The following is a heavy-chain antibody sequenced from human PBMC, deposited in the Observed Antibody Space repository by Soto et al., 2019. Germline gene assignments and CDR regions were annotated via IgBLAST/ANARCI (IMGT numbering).Heavy chain of an antibody. CDR3: ARDLDGLHDDTSGPFPRPG. J-gene: IGHJ1*01. Sequence: SETLSLTCTVSGGSISSDDYYWSWIRQAPGRGLEWIGYIHSSGSIYYNPSLKSRATMSIDTAGNQFSLKVSSVTVADTAVYYRARDLDGLHDDTSGPFPRPGWGQGTLVTVSS. CDR1: GGSISSDDYY. D-gene: IGHD3-22*01. CDR2: IHSSGSI. V-gene: IGHV4-30-4*01.